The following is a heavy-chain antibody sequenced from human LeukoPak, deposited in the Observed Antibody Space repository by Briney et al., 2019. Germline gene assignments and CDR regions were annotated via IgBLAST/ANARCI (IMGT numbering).Heavy chain of an antibody. CDR2: ISWNSGSI. CDR3: APDPQLEKGY. CDR1: GFTFDDYA. Sequence: GRSLRLSCAASGFTFDDYAMHWVRQAPGKGLEWVSGISWNSGSIGYADSVKGRFTISRDNAKNSLYLQMNSLRAEDTALYYCAPDPQLEKGYWGQGTLVTVSS. D-gene: IGHD2-2*01. J-gene: IGHJ4*02. V-gene: IGHV3-9*01.